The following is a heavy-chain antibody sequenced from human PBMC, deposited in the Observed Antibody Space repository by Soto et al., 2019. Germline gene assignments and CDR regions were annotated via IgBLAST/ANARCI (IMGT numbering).Heavy chain of an antibody. V-gene: IGHV1-69*13. CDR1: GGTFSSYA. D-gene: IGHD2-21*02. Sequence: SVKVSCKASGGTFSSYAISWVRQAPGQGLGWMGGIIPIFGTANYAQKFQGRVTITADESTSTAYMELSSLRSEDTAVYYCARWGAAYCGGDCYLFDYWGQGTLVTVSS. J-gene: IGHJ4*02. CDR2: IIPIFGTA. CDR3: ARWGAAYCGGDCYLFDY.